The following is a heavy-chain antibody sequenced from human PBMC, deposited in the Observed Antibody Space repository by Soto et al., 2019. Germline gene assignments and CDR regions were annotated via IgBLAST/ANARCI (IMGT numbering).Heavy chain of an antibody. CDR2: IYHSGST. CDR1: GGSISSSNW. Sequence: SETLSLTCAVSGGSISSSNWWSWVRQPPGKGLVWIGEIYHSGSTNYNPSLKSRVTISVDKSKNQFSLKLSSVTAADTAVYYCARGTFMYDFWSGYYPGNWFDPWGQGTLVTVS. J-gene: IGHJ5*02. CDR3: ARGTFMYDFWSGYYPGNWFDP. V-gene: IGHV4-4*02. D-gene: IGHD3-3*01.